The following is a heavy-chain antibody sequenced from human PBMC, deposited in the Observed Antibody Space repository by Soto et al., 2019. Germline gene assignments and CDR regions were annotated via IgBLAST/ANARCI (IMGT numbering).Heavy chain of an antibody. V-gene: IGHV1-69*01. Sequence: QVQLVQSGAEVKKPGSSVKVSCKASGGTFSSYAISWVRQAPGQGLEWMGGIIPIFGTANYAQKFQRRVTITADESTSTAYMELSSLRSEDTAVYYCARASGTTKGAAAGTYFDYWGQGTLVTVSS. CDR2: IIPIFGTA. CDR3: ARASGTTKGAAAGTYFDY. CDR1: GGTFSSYA. D-gene: IGHD6-13*01. J-gene: IGHJ4*02.